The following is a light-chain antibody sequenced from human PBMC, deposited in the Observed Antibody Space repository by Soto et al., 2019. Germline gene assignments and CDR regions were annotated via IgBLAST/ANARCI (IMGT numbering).Light chain of an antibody. J-gene: IGKJ1*01. CDR3: QQSYSTPWT. CDR2: AAS. Sequence: IQMTQSPSSLSASVGDRVTITCRASQNISSYLNWYQQKPGKAPKLLIYAASSLQSGVPSRFSGSGSGTDFTLTISSLQPEDFATYYCQQSYSTPWTFGQGTKVEI. CDR1: QNISSY. V-gene: IGKV1-39*01.